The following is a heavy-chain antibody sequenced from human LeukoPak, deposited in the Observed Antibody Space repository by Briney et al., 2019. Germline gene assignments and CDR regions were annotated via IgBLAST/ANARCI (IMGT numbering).Heavy chain of an antibody. CDR1: GGSFSGYY. V-gene: IGHV4-34*01. D-gene: IGHD4-23*01. Sequence: SETLSLTCAVYGGSFSGYYWSWIRQPPGKGLEWIGEINHSGSTNYNPSLKSRVTISVDTSKNQFSLKLSFVTAADTAVYYCARGTNDYGGNSLYYFDYWGQGTLVTVSS. CDR3: ARGTNDYGGNSLYYFDY. J-gene: IGHJ4*02. CDR2: INHSGST.